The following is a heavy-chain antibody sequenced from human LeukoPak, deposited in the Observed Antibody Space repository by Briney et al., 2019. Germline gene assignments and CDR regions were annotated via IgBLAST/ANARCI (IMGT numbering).Heavy chain of an antibody. Sequence: ASVKVSCKASGYTFIAYYMHWVRQAPGQGLEWMGWINPNSGGTNYAQKFQGRVTMTRDTSISTAYMELSRLRSDDTAVYYCARAGGIYYYTTYYYMDVWGKGTTVTISS. J-gene: IGHJ6*03. V-gene: IGHV1-2*02. CDR1: GYTFIAYY. CDR2: INPNSGGT. D-gene: IGHD3-22*01. CDR3: ARAGGIYYYTTYYYMDV.